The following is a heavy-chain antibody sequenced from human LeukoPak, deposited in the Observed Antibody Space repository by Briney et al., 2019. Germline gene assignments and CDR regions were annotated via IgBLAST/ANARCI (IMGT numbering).Heavy chain of an antibody. V-gene: IGHV1-24*01. D-gene: IGHD1-26*01. Sequence: ASVKVSCKVSGYTLTELSMHWVRQAPGKGLEWMGGFDPEDGETIYAEKFQGRVTITADTSTDTAYMELSSLRSEDTAVYYCATTQVGAPYYFDYWGQGTLVTVSS. CDR3: ATTQVGAPYYFDY. CDR2: FDPEDGET. J-gene: IGHJ4*02. CDR1: GYTLTELS.